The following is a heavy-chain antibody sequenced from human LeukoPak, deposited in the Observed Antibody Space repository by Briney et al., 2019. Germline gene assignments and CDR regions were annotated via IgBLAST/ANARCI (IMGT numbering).Heavy chain of an antibody. CDR1: GFTFSTAS. J-gene: IGHJ4*02. CDR3: ARSSGWWSLDY. D-gene: IGHD6-19*01. CDR2: FDTGFGT. V-gene: IGHV3-23*01. Sequence: GGSLRLFCAASGFTFSTASLHWVRQAPGRGLEWGSAFDTGFGTYYPDSLKGRFTISIDNSKNTLFLQMNSLRADDTAVYYCARSSGWWSLDYWGQGNLVTVSS.